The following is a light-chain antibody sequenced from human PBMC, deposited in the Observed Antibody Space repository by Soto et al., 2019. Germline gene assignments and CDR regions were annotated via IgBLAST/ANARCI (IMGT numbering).Light chain of an antibody. CDR1: QSINKW. J-gene: IGKJ4*01. CDR2: DAS. V-gene: IGKV1-5*01. Sequence: DVPMTQSPSSLSASVGDRVTITCRASQSINKWLAWYQQKPGKAPKFLIYDASTLETGVPSRFSGSASGTEFTLTISGLQPEDVASYYCQQYDTYPLTFGEGTRVELK. CDR3: QQYDTYPLT.